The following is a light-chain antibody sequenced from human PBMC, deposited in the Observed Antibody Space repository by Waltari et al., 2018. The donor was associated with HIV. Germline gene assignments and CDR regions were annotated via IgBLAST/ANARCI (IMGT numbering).Light chain of an antibody. CDR3: AAWDDSLNGVI. CDR1: SSNIGSNT. CDR2: NNN. J-gene: IGLJ2*01. V-gene: IGLV1-44*01. Sequence: SVLTQPPSASGTPGQRVTTSCSGSSSNIGSNTVNWYQQLPGTAPNLLIYNNNQRPSGVPDRFSGSKSGTSASLAISGIQSEDEADYYCAAWDDSLNGVIFGGGTKLTVL.